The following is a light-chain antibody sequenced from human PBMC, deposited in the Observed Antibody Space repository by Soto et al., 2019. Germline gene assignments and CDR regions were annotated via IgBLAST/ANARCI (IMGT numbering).Light chain of an antibody. J-gene: IGLJ2*01. Sequence: QSVLTQPASVSGSPGQSITLSCTGTSSNIGGYNYVSWYQQHPGKAPRLMIYEVSNRPSGVSNRFSGSKSGSTASLTISGLQAEDEADYYCSSYTSSSTLVFGAGTKLTVL. CDR2: EVS. V-gene: IGLV2-14*01. CDR1: SSNIGGYNY. CDR3: SSYTSSSTLV.